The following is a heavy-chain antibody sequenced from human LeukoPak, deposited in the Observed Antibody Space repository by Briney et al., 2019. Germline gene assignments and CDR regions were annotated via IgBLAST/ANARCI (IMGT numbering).Heavy chain of an antibody. CDR1: GGSISSYY. CDR3: ARHHDSSGYYFY. Sequence: PETLSLTCTVSGGSISSYYWSWIRQPPGKGLEWIGYIYYSGSTNYNPSLKSRVTISVDTSKNQFSLKLSSVTAADTAVYYCARHHDSSGYYFYWGQGTLVTASS. D-gene: IGHD3-22*01. CDR2: IYYSGST. V-gene: IGHV4-59*08. J-gene: IGHJ4*02.